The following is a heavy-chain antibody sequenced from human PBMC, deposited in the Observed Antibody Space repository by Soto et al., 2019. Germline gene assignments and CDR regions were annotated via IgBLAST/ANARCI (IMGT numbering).Heavy chain of an antibody. V-gene: IGHV4-4*07. D-gene: IGHD2-2*01. Sequence: QVQLQESGPGLVKPSETLSLTCSVSGGSITNDYWTWIRQSAGKGLEWIGRINPSGRTTYNPSLKSRVTMSIDTSKNQFSLTLISVTAADTALYYCARLHLPALQGAFDIWGQGTMVTVSS. CDR3: ARLHLPALQGAFDI. CDR1: GGSITNDY. CDR2: INPSGRT. J-gene: IGHJ3*02.